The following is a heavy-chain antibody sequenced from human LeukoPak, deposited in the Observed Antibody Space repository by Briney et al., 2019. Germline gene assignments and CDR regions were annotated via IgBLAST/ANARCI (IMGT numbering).Heavy chain of an antibody. J-gene: IGHJ4*02. Sequence: GGSLRLSCAASGLTFSSYSMNWVRQAPGKGLEWVSSISSSSSYIYYADSVKGRFTISRDNAKNSLYLQMNSLRAEDTAVYYCARERRGDYGRADLYYFDYWGQGTLVTVSS. CDR1: GLTFSSYS. CDR3: ARERRGDYGRADLYYFDY. CDR2: ISSSSSYI. D-gene: IGHD4-17*01. V-gene: IGHV3-21*01.